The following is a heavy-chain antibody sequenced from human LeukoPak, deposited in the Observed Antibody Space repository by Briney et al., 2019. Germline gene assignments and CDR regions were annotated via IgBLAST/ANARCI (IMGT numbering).Heavy chain of an antibody. CDR2: TYYRSKWYN. CDR1: GDSVSSNSAA. D-gene: IGHD3-3*01. CDR3: ARFPDDFWSGYSPHYYYYYMDV. V-gene: IGHV6-1*01. J-gene: IGHJ6*03. Sequence: SQTLSLTCAISGDSVSSNSAAWNWIRQSPSRGLEWLGRTYYRSKWYNDYAVSVKSRITINPDTSKNQFSLQLNSVTPEDTAVYYCARFPDDFWSGYSPHYYYYYMDVWGKGTTVTVSS.